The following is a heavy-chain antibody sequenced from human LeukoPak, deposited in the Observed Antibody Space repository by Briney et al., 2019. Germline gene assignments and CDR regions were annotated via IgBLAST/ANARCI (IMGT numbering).Heavy chain of an antibody. CDR1: GYTFTNYG. Sequence: GASVKVSCKASGYTFTNYGLSWVRQAPGQGLEWMGLISTYNGNTNYAQTLQGRVTMTTDTSTSTAYMELRSLRSDDTAVYYCAILWFGELTLDYWGQGTLVTVSS. CDR3: AILWFGELTLDY. CDR2: ISTYNGNT. V-gene: IGHV1-18*01. J-gene: IGHJ4*02. D-gene: IGHD3-10*01.